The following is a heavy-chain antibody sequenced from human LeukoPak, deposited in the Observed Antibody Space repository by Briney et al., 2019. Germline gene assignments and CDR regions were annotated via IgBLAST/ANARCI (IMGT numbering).Heavy chain of an antibody. Sequence: HPGGSLRLSCAASGFTFSSYAMHWVRQAPGKGLEWVAVISYDGSNKYYADSVKGRFTISRDNSKNTLYLQMNSLRAEDTAVYYCAKGGSYSAFWDYWGQGTLVTVSS. J-gene: IGHJ4*02. D-gene: IGHD1-26*01. V-gene: IGHV3-30-3*01. CDR3: AKGGSYSAFWDY. CDR1: GFTFSSYA. CDR2: ISYDGSNK.